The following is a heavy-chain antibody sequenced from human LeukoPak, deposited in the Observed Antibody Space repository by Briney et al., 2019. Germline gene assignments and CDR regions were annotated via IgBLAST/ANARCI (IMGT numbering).Heavy chain of an antibody. Sequence: SETLSLTCTVSGGSISSSSYYWGWLRQPPGKGREWFGSIYYSGSTNSNPSLKSRVTISVDTSKTQFPLTLSSVTAADTAVYYCARGLDCGSTSCYLIDYWGQGTLVTVSS. V-gene: IGHV4-39*06. CDR1: GGSISSSSYY. CDR2: IYYSGST. J-gene: IGHJ4*02. CDR3: ARGLDCGSTSCYLIDY. D-gene: IGHD2-2*01.